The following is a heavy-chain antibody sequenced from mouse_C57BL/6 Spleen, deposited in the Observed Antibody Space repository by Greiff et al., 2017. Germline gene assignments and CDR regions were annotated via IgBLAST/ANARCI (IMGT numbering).Heavy chain of an antibody. CDR2: INPNNGGT. V-gene: IGHV1-18*01. J-gene: IGHJ2*01. CDR3: ARYGGPLGFDY. Sequence: VQLQQSGPELVKPGASVKIPCKASGYTFTDYNMDWVKQSHGKSLEWIGDINPNNGGTIDNQKFKGKATLTVDKSSSTAYMELRSLTSEDTAVYYCARYGGPLGFDYWGQGTTLTVSS. CDR1: GYTFTDYN. D-gene: IGHD4-1*01.